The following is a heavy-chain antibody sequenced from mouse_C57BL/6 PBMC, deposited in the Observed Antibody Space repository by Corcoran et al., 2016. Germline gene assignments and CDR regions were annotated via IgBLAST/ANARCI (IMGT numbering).Heavy chain of an antibody. D-gene: IGHD1-1*01. CDR2: INPNNGGT. V-gene: IGHV1-26*01. Sequence: EVKLQQSGPEPVKPGASLKISCKASGYTFTDYYMNWVKQSHGKSLEWIGDINPNNGGTSYNQKFKGKATLTVDKSSSTAYMELRSLTSEDSAVYYCARNYYGSSVHDYYAMDFCDRCTSVTVSP. CDR3: ARNYYGSSVHDYYAMDF. J-gene: IGHJ4*01. CDR1: GYTFTDYY.